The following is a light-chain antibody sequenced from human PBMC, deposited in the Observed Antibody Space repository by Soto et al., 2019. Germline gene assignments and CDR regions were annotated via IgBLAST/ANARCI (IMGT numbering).Light chain of an antibody. CDR3: QQRSNSEIT. CDR2: DAS. Sequence: VLTQSPATLTLCPGERATLSCRASQSVSRYLAWYQQKPGQAPRLLIYDASNRATGIPARFSASGSGTDFTLTISSLEPEDFAVYYCQQRSNSEITFGPGTKVDIK. CDR1: QSVSRY. J-gene: IGKJ3*01. V-gene: IGKV3-11*01.